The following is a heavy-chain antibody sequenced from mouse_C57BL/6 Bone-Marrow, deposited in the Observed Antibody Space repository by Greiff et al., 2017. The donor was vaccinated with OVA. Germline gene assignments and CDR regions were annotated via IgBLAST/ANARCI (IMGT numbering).Heavy chain of an antibody. Sequence: EVKLVESGGGLVQPGESLKLSCESYEYAFPSHDMSWVRKTPEKRLELVAAINRGGGSTYYPDTMERRFIISRDNTKKTLYLQMSSLRSEDTAVYYCERHIYYDYPPYWGQGTLVTVSA. CDR2: INRGGGST. V-gene: IGHV5-2*01. CDR3: ERHIYYDYPPY. J-gene: IGHJ3*01. CDR1: EYAFPSHD. D-gene: IGHD2-4*01.